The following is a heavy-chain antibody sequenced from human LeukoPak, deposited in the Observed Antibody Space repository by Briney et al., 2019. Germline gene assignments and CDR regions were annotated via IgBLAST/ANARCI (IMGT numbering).Heavy chain of an antibody. Sequence: SETLSLTCTVSGGSISSYYWSWIRQPPGKGLEWIGYIYTSGGTNYNPSLKSRVTISVDTSKNQFSLKLSSVTAADTAVYYCARHRKVVTAIRAYWYFDLWGRGTLVTVSS. CDR1: GGSISSYY. D-gene: IGHD2-21*02. V-gene: IGHV4-4*09. J-gene: IGHJ2*01. CDR2: IYTSGGT. CDR3: ARHRKVVTAIRAYWYFDL.